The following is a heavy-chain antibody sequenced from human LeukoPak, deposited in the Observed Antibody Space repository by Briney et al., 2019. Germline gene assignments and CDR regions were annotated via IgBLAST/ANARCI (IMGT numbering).Heavy chain of an antibody. D-gene: IGHD3-22*01. CDR1: GFTFTSSA. CDR3: AAGEDYYDSSGMDV. Sequence: GASVKVSCKASGFTFTSSAMQWVRQARGQRLEWIGWIVVGSGNTNYAQKFQERVTITRDMSTSTAYMELSSLRSEDTAVYYCAAGEDYYDSSGMDVWGKGTTVTISS. V-gene: IGHV1-58*02. CDR2: IVVGSGNT. J-gene: IGHJ6*03.